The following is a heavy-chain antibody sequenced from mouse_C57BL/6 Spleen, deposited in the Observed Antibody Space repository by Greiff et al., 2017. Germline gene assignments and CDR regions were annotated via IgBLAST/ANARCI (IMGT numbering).Heavy chain of an antibody. CDR3: ARIHYGSIYYAMDY. V-gene: IGHV1-69*01. CDR2: IDPSDSYT. J-gene: IGHJ4*01. CDR1: GYTFTSYW. D-gene: IGHD1-1*01. Sequence: QVQLQQPGAELVMPGASVKLSCKASGYTFTSYWMHWVKQRPGQGLEWIGEIDPSDSYTNYNQKFKGKSTLTVDKSSSTAYMQLSSLTSEDSAFYYCARIHYGSIYYAMDYWGQGTSVTVSS.